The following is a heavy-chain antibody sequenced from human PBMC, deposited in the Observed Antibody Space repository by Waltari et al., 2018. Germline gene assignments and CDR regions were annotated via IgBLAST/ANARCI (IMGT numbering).Heavy chain of an antibody. J-gene: IGHJ4*02. V-gene: IGHV1-3*01. CDR3: ARDVRFLEWSFDY. CDR2: INAGNGNT. Sequence: QVQLVQSGAEVKKPGASVKVSCKASGYTFTSYAMHWVRQAPGQRLEWMGWINAGNGNTKYSQKFQGRVTITRDTSASTAYMELSSLRSEDTAVYYCARDVRFLEWSFDYWGQGTLVTVSS. CDR1: GYTFTSYA. D-gene: IGHD3-3*01.